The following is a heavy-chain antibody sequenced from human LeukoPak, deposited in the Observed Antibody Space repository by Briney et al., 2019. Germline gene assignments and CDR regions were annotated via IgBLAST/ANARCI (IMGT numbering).Heavy chain of an antibody. D-gene: IGHD3-22*01. CDR3: ARVFHYDSSGYYWRDAFDI. Sequence: GGSLRLSCAASGFTFSSYAMSWVRQAPGKGLEWVSAISGSGGSTYYADSVKGRFTISRDNSKNTLYLQMNSLRAEDTAVYYCARVFHYDSSGYYWRDAFDIWGQGTMVTVSS. CDR1: GFTFSSYA. J-gene: IGHJ3*02. V-gene: IGHV3-23*01. CDR2: ISGSGGST.